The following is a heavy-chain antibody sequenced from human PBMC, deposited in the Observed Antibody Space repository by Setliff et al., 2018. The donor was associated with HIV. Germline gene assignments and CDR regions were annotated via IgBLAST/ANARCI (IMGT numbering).Heavy chain of an antibody. CDR1: GGTFSSYA. CDR2: IIPILGIA. D-gene: IGHD6-6*01. V-gene: IGHV1-69*10. Sequence: SVKVSCKASGGTFSSYAISWVRQAPGQGLEWMGGIIPILGIANYAQKFQGRVTITADKSTGTAYMELSSLRSEDTAVYYCASIAALSEHWFDPWGQGTLVTVSS. J-gene: IGHJ5*02. CDR3: ASIAALSEHWFDP.